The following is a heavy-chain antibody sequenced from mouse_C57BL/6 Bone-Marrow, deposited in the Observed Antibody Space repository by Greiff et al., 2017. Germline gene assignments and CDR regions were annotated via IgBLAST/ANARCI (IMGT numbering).Heavy chain of an antibody. J-gene: IGHJ4*01. CDR2: IYPGSGST. CDR3: ARRISTTVRGYYAMDF. CDR1: GYTFTSYW. D-gene: IGHD1-1*01. Sequence: QVHVKQPGAELVKPGASVKMSCKASGYTFTSYWITWVKQRPGQGLEWIGDIYPGSGSTNYNEKLKSKATLTVDTSSSTAYMQLSSLTSSDSAVYYCARRISTTVRGYYAMDFWGQGTSVTVSS. V-gene: IGHV1-55*01.